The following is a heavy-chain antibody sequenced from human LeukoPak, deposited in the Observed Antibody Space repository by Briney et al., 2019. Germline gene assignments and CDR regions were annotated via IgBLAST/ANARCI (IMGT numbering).Heavy chain of an antibody. CDR3: ARGLIAVAGTDY. Sequence: GGSLRLSCAASGFTFSSYAMSWVRQAPGKGLEWVSGISVSAGGTYYTDSVKGRFTISRDNSKNTLYLQMNSLRAEDTAVYYCARGLIAVAGTDYWGQGTLVTVSS. J-gene: IGHJ4*02. CDR2: ISVSAGGT. D-gene: IGHD6-19*01. V-gene: IGHV3-23*01. CDR1: GFTFSSYA.